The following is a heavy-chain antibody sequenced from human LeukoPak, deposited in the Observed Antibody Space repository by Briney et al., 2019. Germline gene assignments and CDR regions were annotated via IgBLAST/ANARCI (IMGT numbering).Heavy chain of an antibody. CDR3: ARDPRPSYDSSDYYYPGDY. Sequence: ASVKVSCKASGYTFTSYYMHWVRQAPGQGLEWMAIINPSGGSTNYAQKFQGRVTMTRDTSTSTDYMELSRLRSEDTAVYYCARDPRPSYDSSDYYYPGDYWGQGTLVTVSS. CDR2: INPSGGST. CDR1: GYTFTSYY. J-gene: IGHJ4*02. D-gene: IGHD3-22*01. V-gene: IGHV1-46*01.